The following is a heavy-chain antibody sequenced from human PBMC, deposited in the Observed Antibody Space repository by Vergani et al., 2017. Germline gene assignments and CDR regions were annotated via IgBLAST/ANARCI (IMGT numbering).Heavy chain of an antibody. D-gene: IGHD2-2*01. CDR1: GYSISSGYY. V-gene: IGHV4-38-2*01. CDR3: ASSHCSSTSCYLTGYYFDY. Sequence: QVQLQESGPGLVKPSETLSLTCAVSGYSISSGYYWGWIRQPPGKGLEWIGSIYHSGSTYYNPSLKSRVTISVDKSKNQFSLKLSSVTAADTAVYYCASSHCSSTSCYLTGYYFDYWGQGTLVTVSS. J-gene: IGHJ4*02. CDR2: IYHSGST.